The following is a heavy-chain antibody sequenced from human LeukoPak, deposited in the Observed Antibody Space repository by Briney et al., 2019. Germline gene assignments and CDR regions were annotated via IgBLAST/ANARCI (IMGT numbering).Heavy chain of an antibody. J-gene: IGHJ3*02. CDR3: ARIRSDAFDI. CDR2: ISSSSSYI. V-gene: IGHV3-21*01. Sequence: GGSLRLSCAASGFTFSSYSMNWVRQAPGKGLEWVSSISSSSSYIYYADSVKGRFTISRHNAKNSLYLQMNSLRAEDTAVYYCARIRSDAFDIWGQGTMVTVSS. CDR1: GFTFSSYS.